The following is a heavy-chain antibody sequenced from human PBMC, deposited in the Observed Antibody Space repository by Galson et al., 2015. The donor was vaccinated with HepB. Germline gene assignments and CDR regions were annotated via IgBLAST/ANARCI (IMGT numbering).Heavy chain of an antibody. CDR2: ISWNSGSI. Sequence: SLRLSCAASGFTFDDYAMHWVRQAPGKGLEWVSGISWNSGSIGYADSVKGRFTISRDNAKNSLYLQMNSLRAEDTALYYCAKDTGHDYSGNYFDYWGQGTLVTVSS. V-gene: IGHV3-9*01. D-gene: IGHD4-23*01. J-gene: IGHJ4*02. CDR3: AKDTGHDYSGNYFDY. CDR1: GFTFDDYA.